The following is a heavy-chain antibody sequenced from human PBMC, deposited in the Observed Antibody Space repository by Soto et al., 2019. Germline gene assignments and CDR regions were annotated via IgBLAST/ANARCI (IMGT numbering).Heavy chain of an antibody. Sequence: GAVKDSLLSCVCTFTKYRISGLRQAPAQELECMRWISCYNGNTSNAQKFPGTVTMTINTSTSTAYKELRSLRYDHTAVYYCEKDRRELRTSLCNALDVWGQGTPVTVSS. V-gene: IGHV1-18*04. CDR3: EKDRRELRTSLCNALDV. CDR1: VCTFTKYR. D-gene: IGHD1-26*01. CDR2: ISCYNGNT. J-gene: IGHJ6*02.